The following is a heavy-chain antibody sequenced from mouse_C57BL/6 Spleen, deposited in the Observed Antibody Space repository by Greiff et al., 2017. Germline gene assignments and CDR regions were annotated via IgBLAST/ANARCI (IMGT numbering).Heavy chain of an antibody. Sequence: QVQLQQSGPELVKPGASVKISCKASGYAFSSSWMNWVQQRPGKGLEWIGRIYPGDGDTNYNGKFKGKATLTADKSSSTAYMQLSSLTSEDSAVYFCARWGPYYGSSYHDDVWGTGTTVTVSS. D-gene: IGHD1-1*01. J-gene: IGHJ1*03. CDR3: ARWGPYYGSSYHDDV. V-gene: IGHV1-82*01. CDR1: GYAFSSSW. CDR2: IYPGDGDT.